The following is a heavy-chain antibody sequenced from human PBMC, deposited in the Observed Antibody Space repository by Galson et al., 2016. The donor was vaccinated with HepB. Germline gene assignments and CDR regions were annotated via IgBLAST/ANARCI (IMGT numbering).Heavy chain of an antibody. CDR3: ARTTVSARLFDY. CDR1: GGSISSGGYY. Sequence: TLSLTCTVSGGSISSGGYYWSWIRQHPGKGLEWIGYIYYSGSTSYKPSLKSGVIISVDTSKNQLSLKISAVTAADTAVYYCARTTVSARLFDYWGQGTLVTVSS. J-gene: IGHJ4*02. CDR2: IYYSGST. D-gene: IGHD4-17*01. V-gene: IGHV4-31*03.